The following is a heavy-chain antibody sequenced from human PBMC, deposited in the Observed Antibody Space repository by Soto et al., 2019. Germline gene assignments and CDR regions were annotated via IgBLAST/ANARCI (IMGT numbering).Heavy chain of an antibody. J-gene: IGHJ4*02. V-gene: IGHV4-4*02. CDR3: ARGGDYYDFWSGRYYFDY. CDR2: IYHSGST. D-gene: IGHD3-3*01. Sequence: SETLSLTCAVSGGSISSSNRWSWVRQPPGKGLEWIGEIYHSGSTNYNPSLKSRVTISVDKSKNQFSLKLSSVTAADTAVYYCARGGDYYDFWSGRYYFDYWGQGTLVTVSS. CDR1: GGSISSSNR.